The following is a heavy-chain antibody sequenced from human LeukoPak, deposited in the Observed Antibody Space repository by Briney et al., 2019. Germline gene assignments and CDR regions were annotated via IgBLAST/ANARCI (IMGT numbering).Heavy chain of an antibody. D-gene: IGHD3-10*01. CDR2: IYYSGST. J-gene: IGHJ3*02. Sequence: SQTLSLTCTVSGGSISSSSYYWGWIRQPPGKGLEWIGSIYYSGSTYYNPSLKSRVTISVDTSKNQFSLKLSSVTAADTAVYYCARGWSPLWFGESHVFDIWGQGTMVTVSS. CDR1: GGSISSSSYY. CDR3: ARGWSPLWFGESHVFDI. V-gene: IGHV4-39*07.